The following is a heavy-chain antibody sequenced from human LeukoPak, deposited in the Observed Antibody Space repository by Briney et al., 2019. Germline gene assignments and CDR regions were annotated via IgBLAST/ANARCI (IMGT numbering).Heavy chain of an antibody. CDR2: ISWNSGSI. D-gene: IGHD3-10*01. Sequence: PGRSLRLSCAASGFTFDDYAMPWVRQAPGKGLEWVSGISWNSGSIGYADSVKGRFTISRDNAKNSLYLQMNSLRAEDTALYYCAKLSSRGEYYYYYGMDVWGQGTTVTVSS. CDR1: GFTFDDYA. CDR3: AKLSSRGEYYYYYGMDV. J-gene: IGHJ6*02. V-gene: IGHV3-9*01.